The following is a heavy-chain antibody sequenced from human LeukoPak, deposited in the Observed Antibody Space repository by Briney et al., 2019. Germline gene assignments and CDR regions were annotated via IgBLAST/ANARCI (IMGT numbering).Heavy chain of an antibody. CDR2: MNPNSGNT. D-gene: IGHD3-3*01. V-gene: IGHV1-8*01. CDR1: GYTFTSYD. J-gene: IGHJ6*03. CDR3: ARGHYDFWSGQPDYYYMDV. Sequence: ASVKVSCKASGYTFTSYDINWVRQATGQGLEWMGWMNPNSGNTGYAQKFQGRVTMTRNTSISTAYMELSSLRSDDTAVYYCARGHYDFWSGQPDYYYMDVWGXXXTVTVSS.